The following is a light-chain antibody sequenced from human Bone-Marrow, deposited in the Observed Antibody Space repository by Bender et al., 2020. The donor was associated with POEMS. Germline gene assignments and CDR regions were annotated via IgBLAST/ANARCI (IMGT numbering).Light chain of an antibody. Sequence: QSALTQPASVSGSPGQSIAISCTGTAYDVGAYKFVSWYQHHPAKGPNLIIYEVTKRPSGVSDRFSGSKSGNTASLTISGLQAEDEADYYCCSYTGTTTHVIFGGGTKLTVL. CDR1: AYDVGAYKF. J-gene: IGLJ2*01. V-gene: IGLV2-23*02. CDR3: CSYTGTTTHVI. CDR2: EVT.